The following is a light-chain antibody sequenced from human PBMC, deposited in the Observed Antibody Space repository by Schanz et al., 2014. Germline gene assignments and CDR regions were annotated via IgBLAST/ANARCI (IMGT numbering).Light chain of an antibody. V-gene: IGLV2-8*01. CDR2: EVV. CDR3: SSYVGSNNWV. Sequence: QSALTQPPSASGSPGQSVTISCTGTSSDIGRYNYVSWYQQHPGKAPKLILFEVVKRPTGVPDRFSGSKSGDTASLTVSGLQAEDEATYYCSSYVGSNNWVFGGGTKLTVL. J-gene: IGLJ3*02. CDR1: SSDIGRYNY.